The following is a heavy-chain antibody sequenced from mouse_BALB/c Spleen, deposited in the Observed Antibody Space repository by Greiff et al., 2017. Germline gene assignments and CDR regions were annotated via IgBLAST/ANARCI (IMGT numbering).Heavy chain of an antibody. D-gene: IGHD2-1*01. CDR1: GFNIKDTY. V-gene: IGHV14-3*02. CDR3: AFYGTGAMDY. CDR2: IDPANGNT. J-gene: IGHJ4*01. Sequence: VQLQQSGAELVKPGASVTLSCTASGFNIKDTYMHWVKQRPEQGLEWIGRIDPANGNTNYDPKFQGKATITADTSSNTAYLQLSSLTSEDTAVYYCAFYGTGAMDYWGQGTSVTVSS.